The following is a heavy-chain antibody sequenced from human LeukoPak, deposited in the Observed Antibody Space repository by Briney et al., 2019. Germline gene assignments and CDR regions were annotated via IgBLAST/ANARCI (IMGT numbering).Heavy chain of an antibody. CDR3: ARSSSSSSYALGY. V-gene: IGHV4-39*01. CDR2: IYFSAST. Sequence: GSIYFSASTYYNPSLKSRVTISVDASKNQFSLKLSSVTAADTAMYYCARSSSSSSYALGYWGQGTLVTVSS. J-gene: IGHJ4*02. D-gene: IGHD6-13*01.